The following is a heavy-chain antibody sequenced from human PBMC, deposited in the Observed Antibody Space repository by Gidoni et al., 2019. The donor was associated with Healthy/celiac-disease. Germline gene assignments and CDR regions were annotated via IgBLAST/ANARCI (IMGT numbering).Heavy chain of an antibody. CDR2: IKPSGGST. Sequence: QVQLVQSGAEVKKPGASVKFSCKASGDTFTSEYMLWVRRAPGQGLEWRGIIKPSGGSTSYEQKCQGRVTMTRDTSTSTVYMELSSLRSEDTAVYYCARVLYYYDSSGYPFGYWGQGTLVTVSS. V-gene: IGHV1-46*01. D-gene: IGHD3-22*01. CDR3: ARVLYYYDSSGYPFGY. J-gene: IGHJ4*02. CDR1: GDTFTSEY.